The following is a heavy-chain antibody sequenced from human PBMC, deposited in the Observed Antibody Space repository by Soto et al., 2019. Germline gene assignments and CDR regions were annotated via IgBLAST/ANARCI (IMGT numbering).Heavy chain of an antibody. V-gene: IGHV4-34*01. J-gene: IGHJ6*02. D-gene: IGHD3-10*01. CDR3: ARAKGPSPQYYYGGGMDV. CDR1: GGSFSGYY. CDR2: INHSGST. Sequence: QVQLQQWGAGLLKPSETLSLTCAVYGGSFSGYYWSWIRQPPGKGLERIGEINHSGSTNYNPSLKSRVTISVDTSKNQYSLKLSSVTAADTAVYYCARAKGPSPQYYYGGGMDVWGQGTTVTVSS.